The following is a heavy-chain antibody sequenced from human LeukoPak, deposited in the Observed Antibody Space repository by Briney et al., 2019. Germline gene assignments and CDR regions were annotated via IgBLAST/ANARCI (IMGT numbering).Heavy chain of an antibody. D-gene: IGHD3-9*01. Sequence: GGSLRLSCAASGFTLISHSMNWVRQAPGKGLEWVSYISSGSNTIDYADSVKGRFTISRDNSRNTVNLQMSSLKTDDTAMYYCTSPGATDWTDFDYWGQGSLVTVSS. CDR3: TSPGATDWTDFDY. CDR1: GFTLISHS. CDR2: ISSGSNTI. V-gene: IGHV3-48*01. J-gene: IGHJ4*02.